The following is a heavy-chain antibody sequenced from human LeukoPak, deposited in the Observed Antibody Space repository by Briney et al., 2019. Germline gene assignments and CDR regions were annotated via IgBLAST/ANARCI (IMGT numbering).Heavy chain of an antibody. CDR3: ARGFLGYDSSDYAFSYY. Sequence: ASVKVSCKASGYTFTSYDINWVRQATGQGLEWMGWMNPNNGNTGYAQRFQGRVTLTRDSSINKAYMEVRSLRSEDTAVYYCARGFLGYDSSDYAFSYYWGQGTLVTVSS. V-gene: IGHV1-8*01. CDR1: GYTFTSYD. CDR2: MNPNNGNT. D-gene: IGHD3-22*01. J-gene: IGHJ4*02.